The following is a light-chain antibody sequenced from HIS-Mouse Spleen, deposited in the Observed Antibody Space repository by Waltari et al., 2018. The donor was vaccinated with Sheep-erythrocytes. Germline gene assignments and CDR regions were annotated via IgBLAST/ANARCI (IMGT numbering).Light chain of an antibody. Sequence: AIQMTQSPSSLSASVGDRVTITCRASQGLRNDLGWYQQKPGKAPKLLIYAASSLQSGVPSRFSGSGSGTDFTLTISSMQPEDFATYYCLQDYNYPYTFGQGTKLEIK. J-gene: IGKJ2*01. CDR2: AAS. CDR1: QGLRND. CDR3: LQDYNYPYT. V-gene: IGKV1-6*01.